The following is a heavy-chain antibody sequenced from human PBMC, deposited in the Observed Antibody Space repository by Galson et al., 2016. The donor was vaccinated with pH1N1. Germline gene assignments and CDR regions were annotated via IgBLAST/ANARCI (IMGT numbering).Heavy chain of an antibody. J-gene: IGHJ3*02. CDR1: TFTFSRHG. CDR3: VRDDYESWCDYDAFDI. V-gene: IGHV3-48*04. CDR2: ISSSSTRV. Sequence: SLRLSCAASTFTFSRHGMNWVRQAPGKGLEWISYISSSSTRVFYADSVKGRFTIYRDNAKNSLYLQMKSMRAEETAVNYSVRDDYESWCDYDAFDIEGPGTMVTVSP. D-gene: IGHD3-16*01.